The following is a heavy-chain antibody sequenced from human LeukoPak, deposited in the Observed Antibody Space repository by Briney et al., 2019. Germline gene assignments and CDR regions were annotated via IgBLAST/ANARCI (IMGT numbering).Heavy chain of an antibody. CDR2: IYYSGST. V-gene: IGHV4-59*01. Sequence: SETLSLTCTVSGGSISSYYWSWIRQPPGKGLEWIGYIYYSGSTDYNSSLKSRVTMSLDTSKNRFSLNLSSVTAADTAVYYCARAGAVTDYYYSYMDVWGKGTTVTISS. CDR1: GGSISSYY. CDR3: ARAGAVTDYYYSYMDV. J-gene: IGHJ6*03. D-gene: IGHD6-19*01.